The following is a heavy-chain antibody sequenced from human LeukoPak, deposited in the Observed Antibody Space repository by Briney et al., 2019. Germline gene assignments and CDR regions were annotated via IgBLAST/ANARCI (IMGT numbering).Heavy chain of an antibody. J-gene: IGHJ6*03. D-gene: IGHD3-16*01. Sequence: GGSLRLSCAASGFTFSSYAMHWVRQAPGKGLEWVAVISYDGSNKYYADSVKGRFTISRDNSKNTLYLQMNSLRAEDTAVYYCAKDVRALGYYYYYMDVWGKGTTVTVSS. V-gene: IGHV3-30*04. CDR1: GFTFSSYA. CDR3: AKDVRALGYYYYYMDV. CDR2: ISYDGSNK.